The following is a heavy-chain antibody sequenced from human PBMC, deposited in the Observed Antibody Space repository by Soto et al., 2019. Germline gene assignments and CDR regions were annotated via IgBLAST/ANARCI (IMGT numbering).Heavy chain of an antibody. CDR2: ILNSVYA. Sequence: QVQLQESGPGLVKPSQTLSLTCTVSGDSISSCGSFWTWFRQHPGKGLEWIAFILNSVYAYYNPSLKSRVTISVDTSKNHFSLNLTSVTAADTAVYYCAKADSGTLEFWGQGTLVTVSS. D-gene: IGHD3-10*01. CDR3: AKADSGTLEF. V-gene: IGHV4-31*03. J-gene: IGHJ4*02. CDR1: GDSISSCGSF.